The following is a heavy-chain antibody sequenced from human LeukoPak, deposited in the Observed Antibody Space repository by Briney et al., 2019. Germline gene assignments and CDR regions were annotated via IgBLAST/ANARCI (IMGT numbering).Heavy chain of an antibody. CDR2: INHGGST. J-gene: IGHJ4*02. V-gene: IGHV4-34*01. Sequence: PSETLSLTCAVYGGSLSGYYWSWIRQSPGKGLEWIGEINHGGSTNYNPSLKSRVTMSVDTSKNHFSLKMRSMTAADTAVYYCASHDYDSTGAYWGYYFDYWGQGTLVTVSS. CDR1: GGSLSGYY. D-gene: IGHD3-22*01. CDR3: ASHDYDSTGAYWGYYFDY.